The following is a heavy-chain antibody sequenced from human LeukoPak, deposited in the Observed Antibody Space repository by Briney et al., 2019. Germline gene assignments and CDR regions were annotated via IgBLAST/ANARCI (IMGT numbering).Heavy chain of an antibody. CDR1: GYTFTSYD. Sequence: ASVKVSCKASGYTFTSYDINWVRQATGQGLEWMGWMNLNSGNTGYAQKFQGRVTTTRNTSISTAYMELSSLRSEDTAVYYCARGPECSGGYCYSYRFDPWGQGTLVTVSS. V-gene: IGHV1-8*03. J-gene: IGHJ5*02. D-gene: IGHD2-15*01. CDR2: MNLNSGNT. CDR3: ARGPECSGGYCYSYRFDP.